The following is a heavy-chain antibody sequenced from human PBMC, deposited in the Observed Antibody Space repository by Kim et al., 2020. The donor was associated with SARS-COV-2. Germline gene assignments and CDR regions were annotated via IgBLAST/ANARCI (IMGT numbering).Heavy chain of an antibody. CDR1: GYTFTSYD. Sequence: ASVKVSCKASGYTFTSYDITWLRQANGRGLEWMGWMNPNSGNTGYAQKFQERVTMTRNTSTNTAHMELRSLRSEDTAVYYCARLANVVMTVDSHKVGDCWGQGTLVTVSS. D-gene: IGHD2-8*01. CDR3: ARLANVVMTVDSHKVGDC. CDR2: MNPNSGNT. J-gene: IGHJ4*02. V-gene: IGHV1-8*01.